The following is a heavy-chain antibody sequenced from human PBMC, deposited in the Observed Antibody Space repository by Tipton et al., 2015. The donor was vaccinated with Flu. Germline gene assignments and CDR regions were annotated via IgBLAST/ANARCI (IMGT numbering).Heavy chain of an antibody. J-gene: IGHJ4*02. CDR3: ARQIGGGDCY. CDR2: IKQDGSVK. CDR1: GFTFSTYW. D-gene: IGHD2-21*01. V-gene: IGHV3-7*03. Sequence: SLRLSCAASGFTFSTYWMTWVRQAPGKGLEWVANIKQDGSVKYYVDSVKGRFTISRDNAKNSLYLQMNSLRAEDTAVYYCARQIGGGDCYWGQGTLVIVSS.